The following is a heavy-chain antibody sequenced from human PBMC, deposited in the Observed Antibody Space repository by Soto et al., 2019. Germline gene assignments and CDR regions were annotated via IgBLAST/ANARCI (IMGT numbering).Heavy chain of an antibody. V-gene: IGHV5-51*01. J-gene: IGHJ6*02. CDR2: IYPGDSDT. D-gene: IGHD3-16*02. CDR3: ARNIGNFRYYYYAMDV. CDR1: GYTFTDYW. Sequence: GESLKISCNGSGYTFTDYWICWVRQLPGKGLEMMGIIYPGDSDTRYSPSFQGHVTITVDKSTTTAYLQWNTLKASDTAMYYCARNIGNFRYYYYAMDVWGQGTPVTVSS.